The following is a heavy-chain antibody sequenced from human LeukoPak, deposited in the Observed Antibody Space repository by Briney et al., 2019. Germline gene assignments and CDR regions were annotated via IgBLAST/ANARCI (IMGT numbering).Heavy chain of an antibody. V-gene: IGHV3-21*01. CDR3: ATETIGRHYDY. CDR1: GFTFSSCG. J-gene: IGHJ4*02. D-gene: IGHD1-14*01. CDR2: IGPTGTDR. Sequence: GGSLRLSCAASGFTFSSCGFNWVRQAPGKGLEWVSSIGPTGTDRYYADSVSGRFTISRDNAKNSMYLQMDSLRDEDTAVYYCATETIGRHYDYWGQGTLLTVSS.